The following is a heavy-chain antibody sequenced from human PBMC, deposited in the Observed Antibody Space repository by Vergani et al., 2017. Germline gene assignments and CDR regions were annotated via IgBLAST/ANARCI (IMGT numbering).Heavy chain of an antibody. D-gene: IGHD1-14*01. J-gene: IGHJ4*02. Sequence: QVQLVQSGAEVKKPGASVKVSCKASGYTFTDYFMHWVRQAPGQGLEWMGWINPNSGGTNYAQKFQGRVTMTRDTSISTAYMELSNLISDDTAVYYCARVGTISNRDYFDYWGQGTLVTVSS. CDR3: ARVGTISNRDYFDY. CDR1: GYTFTDYF. CDR2: INPNSGGT. V-gene: IGHV1-2*02.